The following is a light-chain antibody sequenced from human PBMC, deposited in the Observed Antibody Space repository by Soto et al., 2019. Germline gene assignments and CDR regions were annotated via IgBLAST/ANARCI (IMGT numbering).Light chain of an antibody. CDR1: QSISSS. CDR3: QQYNNWPKT. J-gene: IGKJ1*01. V-gene: IGKV3-15*01. CDR2: GTT. Sequence: EIVMTQSPATLSVSPGERATLSCRASQSISSSLAWYQQRPGQAPRLLIYGTTTRAAGVPSRFSGSGSGAEFTLTISSLQSEDFAFYYCQQYNNWPKTVGQGTKVDIK.